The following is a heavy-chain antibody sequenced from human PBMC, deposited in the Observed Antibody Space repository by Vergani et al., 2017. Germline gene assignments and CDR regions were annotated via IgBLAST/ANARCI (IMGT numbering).Heavy chain of an antibody. Sequence: QVQLQESGPGLVKPSETLSLTCTVSGGSISSYYWSWIRQPPGKGLEWIGYIYYSGSTNYNPSLKSRVTISVDTSKNQFSLKLSSVTAADTAVYYCARARGYSGSYTTLWFDPWGQGTLVTVSS. CDR1: GGSISSYY. CDR2: IYYSGST. J-gene: IGHJ5*02. D-gene: IGHD1-26*01. V-gene: IGHV4-59*12. CDR3: ARARGYSGSYTTLWFDP.